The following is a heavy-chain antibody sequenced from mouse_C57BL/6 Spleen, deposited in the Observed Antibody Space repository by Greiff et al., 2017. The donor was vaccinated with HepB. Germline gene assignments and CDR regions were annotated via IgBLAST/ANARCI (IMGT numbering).Heavy chain of an antibody. CDR1: GYSITSGYY. V-gene: IGHV3-6*01. D-gene: IGHD1-1*01. CDR2: ISYDGSN. CDR3: ARDDGSSSY. J-gene: IGHJ2*01. Sequence: DVQLQESGPGLVKPSQSLSLTCSVTGYSITSGYYWNWIRQFPGNKLEWMGYISYDGSNNYNPSLKNRISITRDTSKNQFFLKLNSVTTEDTATYYCARDDGSSSYWGQGTTLTVSS.